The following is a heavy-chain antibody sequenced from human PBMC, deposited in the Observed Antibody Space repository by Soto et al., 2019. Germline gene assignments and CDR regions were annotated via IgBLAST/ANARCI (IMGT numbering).Heavy chain of an antibody. D-gene: IGHD6-19*01. CDR3: AKEEAFGSGGHEY. V-gene: IGHV3-33*03. CDR1: GFTLVNYA. CDR2: IWSDGNVQ. J-gene: IGHJ4*02. Sequence: LRLSCVASGFTLVNYAMHWVRHAPGKGLEWVAGIWSDGNVQAYADSVRGRFTISRDKPNNTVNLQMNSLRVEDTAIYYCAKEEAFGSGGHEYWGQGTLVTVSS.